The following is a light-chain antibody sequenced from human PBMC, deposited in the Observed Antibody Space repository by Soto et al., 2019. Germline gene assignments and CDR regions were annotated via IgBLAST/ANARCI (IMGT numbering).Light chain of an antibody. J-gene: IGKJ2*01. Sequence: DVVMTQSPLSLPVTLGQPASISCRSRQSLVYSDGNTYLSWFQQRPGQSPRRLIYKVSNCDSGVPDRFSGSGSGTDFTLKISRVEAEDVGVYYCMQGTHWPYTFGQGTKLEIK. CDR2: KVS. CDR1: QSLVYSDGNTY. V-gene: IGKV2D-30*01. CDR3: MQGTHWPYT.